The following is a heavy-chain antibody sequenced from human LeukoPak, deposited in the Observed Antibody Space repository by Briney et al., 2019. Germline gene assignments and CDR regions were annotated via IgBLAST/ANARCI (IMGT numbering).Heavy chain of an antibody. CDR1: GGSISSYY. D-gene: IGHD1-1*01. Sequence: SETLSLTCTVSGGSISSYYWTWIRQPAGKGLEWIGRIYVGGTPKYNPTLKSRVTISVDTSKNQFSLKPSSVTAADTAVYYCASTQLDAFDIWGQGTMVTVSS. CDR3: ASTQLDAFDI. V-gene: IGHV4-4*07. J-gene: IGHJ3*02. CDR2: IYVGGTP.